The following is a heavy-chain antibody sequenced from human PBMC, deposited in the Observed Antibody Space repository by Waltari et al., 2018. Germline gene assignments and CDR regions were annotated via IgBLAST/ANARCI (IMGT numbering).Heavy chain of an antibody. D-gene: IGHD2-2*01. V-gene: IGHV1-69-2*01. CDR2: IDPEDGET. J-gene: IGHJ5*02. CDR1: GNSLSDNY. CDR3: ARRSGHCDGTTCSAGWFDP. Sequence: EIRLLQSGAEVKKPGATVKIYCKASGNSLSDNYTPWVPQVPGKGLEWIGRIDPEDGETIYAEKFEDRVTLTADLATETAYLELSRLSSDDTATYYCARRSGHCDGTTCSAGWFDPWGQGTLVKVSS.